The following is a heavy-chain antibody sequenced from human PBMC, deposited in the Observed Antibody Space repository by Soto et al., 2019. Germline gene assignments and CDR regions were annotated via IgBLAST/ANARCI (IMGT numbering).Heavy chain of an antibody. CDR1: GGSISSYY. J-gene: IGHJ5*02. D-gene: IGHD6-6*01. CDR2: IYYSGST. Sequence: TSETLSLTCTVSGGSISSYYWSWIRQPPGKGLEWIGYIYYSGSTNYNPSLKSRVTISVDTSKNQFSLKLSSVTAADTAVYYCAKDLTRQLAYWLDPWGQGTQVTVSS. CDR3: AKDLTRQLAYWLDP. V-gene: IGHV4-59*12.